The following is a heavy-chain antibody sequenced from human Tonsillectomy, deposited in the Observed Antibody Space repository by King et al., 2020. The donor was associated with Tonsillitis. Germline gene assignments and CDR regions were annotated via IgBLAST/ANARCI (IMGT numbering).Heavy chain of an antibody. CDR2: IRSKVYGGTT. Sequence: DVQLVESGGGLVQPGRSLRLSCRASGFTFGDFGMSWFRQAPGKGLEWVGFIRSKVYGGTTEYAASVKGRFTISRDDSKSIAYLQMNSLKTEDTAVYFCTRESEAVAGITLDYWGQGTLVTVSS. CDR1: GFTFGDFG. D-gene: IGHD6-19*01. CDR3: TRESEAVAGITLDY. V-gene: IGHV3-49*03. J-gene: IGHJ4*02.